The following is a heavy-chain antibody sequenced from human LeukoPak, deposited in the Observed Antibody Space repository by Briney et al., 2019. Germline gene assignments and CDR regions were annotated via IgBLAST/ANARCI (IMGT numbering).Heavy chain of an antibody. D-gene: IGHD2-8*01. Sequence: GASVKVSCKASGGTFSSYAISWVRQAPGQGLEWMGGIIPIFGTANYAQKFQGRVTITADESTSTAYMELSSLRSEDTAVYYRARDCTNGVCEYFQHWGQGTLVTVSS. CDR1: GGTFSSYA. CDR3: ARDCTNGVCEYFQH. CDR2: IIPIFGTA. J-gene: IGHJ1*01. V-gene: IGHV1-69*13.